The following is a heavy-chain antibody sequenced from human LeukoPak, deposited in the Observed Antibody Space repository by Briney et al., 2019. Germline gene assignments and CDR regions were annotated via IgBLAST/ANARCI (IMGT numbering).Heavy chain of an antibody. Sequence: PGGSLRLSCAAYGFTFSSYVMDWVRQAPGKGLEWVAFIRYDGSDKYYAGSVKGRFTISRDSSKNTLYLQMNSLRAEETAVYYCARDSGGLYDSSGYYYGGKLDYWGQGTLVTVSS. V-gene: IGHV3-30*02. CDR2: IRYDGSDK. J-gene: IGHJ4*02. D-gene: IGHD3-22*01. CDR1: GFTFSSYV. CDR3: ARDSGGLYDSSGYYYGGKLDY.